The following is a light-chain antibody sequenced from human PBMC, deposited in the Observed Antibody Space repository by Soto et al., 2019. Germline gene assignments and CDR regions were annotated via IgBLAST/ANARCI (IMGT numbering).Light chain of an antibody. V-gene: IGKV1-5*01. Sequence: DIQMTQSPSTLSASVGDRVTITCRASQSISSWLAWYQQKPGKAPKILIYDASSLESGVPSRFSGSGSGTEFTLTISSLQPDDFATYYCQQYNNYWGTFGQGTKVVIK. CDR2: DAS. CDR3: QQYNNYWGT. J-gene: IGKJ1*01. CDR1: QSISSW.